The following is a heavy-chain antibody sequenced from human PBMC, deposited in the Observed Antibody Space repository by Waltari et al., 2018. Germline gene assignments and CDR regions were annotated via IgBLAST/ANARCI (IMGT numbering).Heavy chain of an antibody. D-gene: IGHD6-13*01. Sequence: VRQAPGKGLEWVSAISGSGGSTYYADSVKGRFTISRDNSKNTLYLQMNSLRAEDTAVYYCAKEQAMSNIAAAGTARSPGWFDPWGQGTLVTVSS. CDR2: ISGSGGST. CDR3: AKEQAMSNIAAAGTARSPGWFDP. V-gene: IGHV3-23*01. J-gene: IGHJ5*02.